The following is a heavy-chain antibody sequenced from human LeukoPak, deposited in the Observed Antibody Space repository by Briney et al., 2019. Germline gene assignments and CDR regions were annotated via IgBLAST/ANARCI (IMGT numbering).Heavy chain of an antibody. CDR1: GFTFSSYA. J-gene: IGHJ4*02. D-gene: IGHD2-2*01. CDR2: IRYDGSNE. V-gene: IGHV3-30*02. Sequence: GGSLRLSCAASGFTFSSYAMHWVRQAPGKGLEWVAFIRYDGSNEYYADSVKGRFTISKDNSKTTLYLHMNSLRAEDTAVYYCATDFGTKAAARFFFDYWGQGTLVTVSS. CDR3: ATDFGTKAAARFFFDY.